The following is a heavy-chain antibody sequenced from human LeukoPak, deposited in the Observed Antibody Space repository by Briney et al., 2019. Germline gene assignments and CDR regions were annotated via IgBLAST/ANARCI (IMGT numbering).Heavy chain of an antibody. V-gene: IGHV4-59*01. J-gene: IGHJ4*02. CDR3: ARGPALYSNSN. CDR2: IYYSGST. CDR1: GGSISSYY. Sequence: SETLSLTCTVSGGSISSYYWSWIRQPPGKGLEWIGYIYYSGSTKYNPSLKSRVTVSVDTSKNQFSLKLSSVTAADTAVYYRARGPALYSNSNWGQGTLVTVSS. D-gene: IGHD4-11*01.